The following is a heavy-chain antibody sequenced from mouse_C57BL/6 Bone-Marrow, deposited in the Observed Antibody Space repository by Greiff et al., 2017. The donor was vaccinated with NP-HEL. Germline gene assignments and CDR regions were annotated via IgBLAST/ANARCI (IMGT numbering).Heavy chain of an antibody. CDR1: GYTFTSYG. V-gene: IGHV1-81*01. D-gene: IGHD1-1*01. Sequence: QVQLKESGAELARPGASVKLSCKASGYTFTSYGISWVKQRPGQGLEWIGEIYPRSGNTYYNEKFKGKATLTADKSSSTAYMELRSLTSEDSAVYFCARGGYYGSSGYFDYWGQGTTLTVSS. CDR2: IYPRSGNT. CDR3: ARGGYYGSSGYFDY. J-gene: IGHJ2*01.